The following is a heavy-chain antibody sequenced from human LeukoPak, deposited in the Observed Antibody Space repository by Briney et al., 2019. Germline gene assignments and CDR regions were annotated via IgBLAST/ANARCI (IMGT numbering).Heavy chain of an antibody. CDR2: ISYDESNK. Sequence: GGSLRLSCAASGFTFSSYAMHWVRQAPGKGLEWVAVISYDESNKYYADSVKGRFTISRDNSKNTLYLQMNSLRAEDTAVYYCARGWTPDIAAAGTEDFQHWGQGTLVTVSS. CDR1: GFTFSSYA. CDR3: ARGWTPDIAAAGTEDFQH. D-gene: IGHD6-13*01. V-gene: IGHV3-30*01. J-gene: IGHJ1*01.